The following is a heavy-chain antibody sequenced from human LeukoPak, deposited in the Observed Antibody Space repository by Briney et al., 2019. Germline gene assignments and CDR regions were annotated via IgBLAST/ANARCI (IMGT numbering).Heavy chain of an antibody. Sequence: PSETLSLTCTVSGGSISSGGYYWSWIRQHPGKGLEWIGYIYYSGSTYYNPSLKSRVTISVDTSKNQFSLKLSPVTAADTAVYYCARAIIAAAGSDAFDIWGQGTMVTVSS. J-gene: IGHJ3*02. V-gene: IGHV4-31*03. CDR3: ARAIIAAAGSDAFDI. CDR2: IYYSGST. D-gene: IGHD6-13*01. CDR1: GGSISSGGYY.